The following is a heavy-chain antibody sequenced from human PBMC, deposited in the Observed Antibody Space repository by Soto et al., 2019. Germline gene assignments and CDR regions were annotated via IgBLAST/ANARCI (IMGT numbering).Heavy chain of an antibody. CDR3: ARHDGSYYGLRVPVQACTFDY. J-gene: IGHJ4*02. CDR1: GYSFTSYW. V-gene: IGHV5-51*01. D-gene: IGHD1-26*01. Sequence: GESLKISCKGSGYSFTSYWIGWVRQMPGKGLEWMGIIYPGDSDTRYSPSFQGQVTISADKSISTAYLQWSSLKASDTAMYYCARHDGSYYGLRVPVQACTFDYWGQGTLVTVSS. CDR2: IYPGDSDT.